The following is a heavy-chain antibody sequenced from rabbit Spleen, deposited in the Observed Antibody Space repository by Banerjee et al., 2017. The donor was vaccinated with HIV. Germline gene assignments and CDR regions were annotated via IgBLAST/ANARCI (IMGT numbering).Heavy chain of an antibody. CDR2: IDIGSSGFT. D-gene: IGHD1-1*01. CDR1: GFSFSSGYD. Sequence: QEQLKETGGGLVQPGGSLTLSCKASGFSFSSGYDMCWVRQAPGKGLEWIACIDIGSSGFTYFASWAKGRFTISKTSSTTVTLQMTSLTAADTATYFCARDTSSSFSSYGMDLWGQGTLVTVS. CDR3: ARDTSSSFSSYGMDL. J-gene: IGHJ6*01. V-gene: IGHV1S45*01.